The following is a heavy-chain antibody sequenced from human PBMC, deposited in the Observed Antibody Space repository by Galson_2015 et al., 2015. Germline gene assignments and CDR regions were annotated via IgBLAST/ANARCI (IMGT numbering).Heavy chain of an antibody. Sequence: LRLSCAASGFTFSDDWMTWVRQAPGKGLEWVANINQDGSDKHYVDSVKGRFTISRDNAKNSLYLQMNSLRAEDTAVYYCARDLHSGSYQYWGQGTLVSVSS. D-gene: IGHD1-26*01. V-gene: IGHV3-7*05. CDR3: ARDLHSGSYQY. CDR2: INQDGSDK. CDR1: GFTFSDDW. J-gene: IGHJ1*01.